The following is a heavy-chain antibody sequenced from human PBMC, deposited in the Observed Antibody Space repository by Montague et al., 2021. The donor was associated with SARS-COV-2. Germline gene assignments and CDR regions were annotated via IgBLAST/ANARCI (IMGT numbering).Heavy chain of an antibody. CDR2: IYHSGST. V-gene: IGHV4-34*01. J-gene: IGHJ6*03. Sequence: SETLSLTCAVYGGSFSGYSWSWIRQSPGKGLEWIGQIYHSGSTNYNPSLKSRVTISVDTSKNQFSLKLSSVTAADTALYYCRVVPAGIPKGPNFYYMDVWGKGTTVTVSS. CDR3: RVVPAGIPKGPNFYYMDV. D-gene: IGHD2-2*02. CDR1: GGSFSGYS.